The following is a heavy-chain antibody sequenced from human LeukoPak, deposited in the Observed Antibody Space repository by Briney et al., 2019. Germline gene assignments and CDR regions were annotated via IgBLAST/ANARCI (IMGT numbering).Heavy chain of an antibody. CDR2: ISGSGGST. V-gene: IGHV3-23*01. D-gene: IGHD3-16*01. J-gene: IGHJ3*02. CDR1: GFTFSSYA. Sequence: PGGSLRLSCAASGFTFSSYAMSWVRQAPGEGLEWVSAISGSGGSTYYADSVKGRFTISRDNAKNFLYLQMNSLRAEDTAVHYCTRRGAASDAFDIWGQGTMVTVSS. CDR3: TRRGAASDAFDI.